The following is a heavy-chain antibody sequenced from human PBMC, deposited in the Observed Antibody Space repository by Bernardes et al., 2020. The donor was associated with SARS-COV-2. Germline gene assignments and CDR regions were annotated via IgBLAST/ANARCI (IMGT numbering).Heavy chain of an antibody. CDR2: LYYGGDT. Sequence: SETLYLSCTVSGVSLGRRDYYWVLIRQPPCKRLEWIGRLYYGGDTYYNPSLKSRVTISVDTSTNQFSLILSSVTAADTAVYYCARRSSSWYWYFDLWGRGTLVTVAS. CDR1: GVSLGRRDYY. D-gene: IGHD6-13*01. V-gene: IGHV4-39*01. CDR3: ARRSSSWYWYFDL. J-gene: IGHJ2*01.